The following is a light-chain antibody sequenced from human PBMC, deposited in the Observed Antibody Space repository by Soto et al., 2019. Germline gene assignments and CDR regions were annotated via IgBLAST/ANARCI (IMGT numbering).Light chain of an antibody. CDR3: QHFGNSLWT. J-gene: IGKJ1*01. CDR1: QSVSSN. V-gene: IGKV3-20*01. Sequence: EIVLTQSPGTLSLSPGERATLSCRASQSVSSNLAWYQQKPGQAPRLLIYGASTRATGIPARFSGSGSGTDFTLTISGLEPEDFAVYYCQHFGNSLWTFGQGTKVDI. CDR2: GAS.